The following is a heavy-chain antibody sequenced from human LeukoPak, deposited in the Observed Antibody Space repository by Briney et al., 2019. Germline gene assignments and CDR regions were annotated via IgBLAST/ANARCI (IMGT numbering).Heavy chain of an antibody. CDR2: IYYSGST. V-gene: IGHV4-39*07. CDR3: ARGRQWFGFFPGAYDY. CDR1: GGSISSSSYY. Sequence: SETLSLTCTVSGGSISSSSYYWGWIRQPPGKGLEWIGSIYYSGSTNYNPSLKSRVTISVDTSKNQFSLKLSSVTAADTAVYYCARGRQWFGFFPGAYDYWGQGTLVTVSS. D-gene: IGHD3-10*01. J-gene: IGHJ4*02.